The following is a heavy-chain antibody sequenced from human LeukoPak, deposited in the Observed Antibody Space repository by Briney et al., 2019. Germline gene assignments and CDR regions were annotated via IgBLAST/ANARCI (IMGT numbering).Heavy chain of an antibody. V-gene: IGHV1-18*01. Sequence: ASVKVSCKASGGTFSTYAINWVRQAPGQGLEWMGWISAYNGNTNYAQKLQGRVTMTTDTSTSTAYMELRSLRSDDTAVYYCARFTMDVWGQGTTVTVSS. CDR1: GGTFSTYA. J-gene: IGHJ6*02. CDR2: ISAYNGNT. CDR3: ARFTMDV.